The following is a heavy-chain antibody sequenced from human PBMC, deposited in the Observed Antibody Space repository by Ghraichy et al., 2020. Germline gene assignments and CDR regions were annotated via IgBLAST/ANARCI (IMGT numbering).Heavy chain of an antibody. V-gene: IGHV3-7*01. J-gene: IGHJ6*02. Sequence: GGSLRLSCAASGFNFRNYWMSWVRQAPGKGLEWVANIKHDVREKYYVDSVKGRFTISRDNAEKSLYLQMNSLRVDDTAVYYCARVPSGFGELRSYYYGMDVWGQGTTVTVSS. CDR2: IKHDVREK. D-gene: IGHD3-10*01. CDR1: GFNFRNYW. CDR3: ARVPSGFGELRSYYYGMDV.